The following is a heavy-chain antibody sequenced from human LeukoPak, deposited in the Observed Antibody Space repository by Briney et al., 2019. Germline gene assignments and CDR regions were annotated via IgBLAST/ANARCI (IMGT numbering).Heavy chain of an antibody. CDR2: ISSSSSTI. CDR1: GFTFSSYS. V-gene: IGHV3-48*01. D-gene: IGHD3-22*01. Sequence: GVLRLSCAASGFTFSSYSMNWVRQAPGKGLEWVSYISSSSSTIYYADSVKGRFTISRDNAKNSLYLQMNSLRAEDTAVYYCARDPSLSGDSSGYYSWGQGTLVTVSS. CDR3: ARDPSLSGDSSGYYS. J-gene: IGHJ4*02.